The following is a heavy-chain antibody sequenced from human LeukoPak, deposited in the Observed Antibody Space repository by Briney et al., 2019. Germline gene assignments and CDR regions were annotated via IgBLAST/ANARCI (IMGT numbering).Heavy chain of an antibody. D-gene: IGHD2-2*01. CDR1: GGSISSSSYY. J-gene: IGHJ4*02. Sequence: SETLSLTCTVSGGSISSSSYYWGWIRQPPGKGLEWIGSIYYSGSTYYNPSLKSRVTISVDRSKNQFSLKLSSVTAADTAVYYCARVGYCSSTSCPDYWGQGTLVTVSS. V-gene: IGHV4-39*07. CDR2: IYYSGST. CDR3: ARVGYCSSTSCPDY.